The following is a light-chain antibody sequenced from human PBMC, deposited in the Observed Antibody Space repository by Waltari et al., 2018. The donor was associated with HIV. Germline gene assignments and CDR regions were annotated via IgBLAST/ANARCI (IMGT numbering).Light chain of an antibody. Sequence: DIQMTQSPSTLSASVVDRVTITCRASQSISSWLAWYQQKPGKVPKLLIYKASSLESGVPSRFSGSGSGTEFTLTISSLQPDDFATYYCQQYNSYSPWTFGQGTKVEIK. J-gene: IGKJ1*01. V-gene: IGKV1-5*03. CDR2: KAS. CDR3: QQYNSYSPWT. CDR1: QSISSW.